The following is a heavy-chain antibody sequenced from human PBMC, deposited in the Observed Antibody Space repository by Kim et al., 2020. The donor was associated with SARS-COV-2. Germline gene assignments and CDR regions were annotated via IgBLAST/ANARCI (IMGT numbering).Heavy chain of an antibody. CDR3: ARDMYYDFWSGYGQAPYYYYGMDV. CDR1: GGTFSSYA. J-gene: IGHJ6*02. D-gene: IGHD3-3*01. CDR2: IIPIFGTA. Sequence: SVKVSCKASGGTFSSYAISWVRQAPGQGLEWMGGIIPIFGTANYAQKFQGRVTITADESTSTAYMELSSLRSEDTAVYYCARDMYYDFWSGYGQAPYYYYGMDVWGQGTTVTVSS. V-gene: IGHV1-69*13.